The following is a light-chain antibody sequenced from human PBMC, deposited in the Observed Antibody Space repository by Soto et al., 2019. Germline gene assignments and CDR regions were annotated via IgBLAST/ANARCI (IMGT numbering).Light chain of an antibody. CDR3: SSYAGSDILYV. CDR1: SSDVGGYNY. J-gene: IGLJ1*01. CDR2: EVS. V-gene: IGLV2-8*01. Sequence: QSALTQPPSASGSPGQSVTISCTGTSSDVGGYNYVSWYQQHPGKAPKLMIYEVSKRTSGVPDRFSGSKSGNTASLTVSGLQAEDEADYYCSSYAGSDILYVFGTGTKLTVL.